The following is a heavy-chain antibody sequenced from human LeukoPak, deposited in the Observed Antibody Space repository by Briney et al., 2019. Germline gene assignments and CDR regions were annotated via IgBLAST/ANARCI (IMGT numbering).Heavy chain of an antibody. CDR3: ARVAGDISQPEIDY. D-gene: IGHD3-9*01. Sequence: GGSLRLSCAASGFTFSSYSMNWVRQTPAKGLEWVSSISGGSTYIYYADSLKGRFTISRDNAKNSLYLTMNSLRAEDTAVYYCARVAGDISQPEIDYWGQGTLVTVSS. CDR1: GFTFSSYS. J-gene: IGHJ4*02. CDR2: ISGGSTYI. V-gene: IGHV3-21*01.